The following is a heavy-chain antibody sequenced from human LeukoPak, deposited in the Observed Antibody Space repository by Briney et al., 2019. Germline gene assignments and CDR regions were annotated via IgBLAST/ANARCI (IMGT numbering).Heavy chain of an antibody. Sequence: SETLSLTCTVSGGSISSYYWSWIRQPPGKGLECIGYIYYSGSTNYNPSLKSRVTISVDTSKNQFSLKLSSVTAADTAVYYCAREPRDGYNLFDYWGQGTLVTVSS. CDR2: IYYSGST. J-gene: IGHJ4*02. CDR3: AREPRDGYNLFDY. CDR1: GGSISSYY. D-gene: IGHD5-24*01. V-gene: IGHV4-59*01.